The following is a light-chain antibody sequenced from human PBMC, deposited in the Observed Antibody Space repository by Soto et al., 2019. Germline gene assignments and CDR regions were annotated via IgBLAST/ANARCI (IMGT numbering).Light chain of an antibody. CDR3: CSYAGSYTRV. Sequence: QSVLTQPRSVSGSPGQSVTISCTGTSSDVGGYNYVSWYQQHPGKAPKLMIYDVSKRPSGVPHRFSGSKSGNTASLTISGLQAEDEADYYCCSYAGSYTRVFGGGTKLTVL. CDR1: SSDVGGYNY. CDR2: DVS. V-gene: IGLV2-11*01. J-gene: IGLJ3*02.